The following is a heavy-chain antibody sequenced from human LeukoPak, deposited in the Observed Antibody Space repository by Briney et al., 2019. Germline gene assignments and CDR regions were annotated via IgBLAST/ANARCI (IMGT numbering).Heavy chain of an antibody. Sequence: AASVKVSCKASGYTFTSCGISWVRQAPGQGLEWMGWISAYNGNTNYAQKLQGRVTMTTDTSTSTAYMELRSLRSDDTTVYYCANFGYYYDSSGSGSDWFDPWGQGTLVTVSS. CDR1: GYTFTSCG. CDR2: ISAYNGNT. D-gene: IGHD3-22*01. V-gene: IGHV1-18*01. CDR3: ANFGYYYDSSGSGSDWFDP. J-gene: IGHJ5*02.